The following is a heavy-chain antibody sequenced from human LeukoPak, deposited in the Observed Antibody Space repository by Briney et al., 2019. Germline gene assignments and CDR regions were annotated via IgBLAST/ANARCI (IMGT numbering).Heavy chain of an antibody. CDR2: FDPEDGET. V-gene: IGHV1-24*01. Sequence: ASVKVSCKVSGYTLTELSMHWVRQAPGKGPEWMGGFDPEDGETIYAQKFQGRVTMTEDTSTDTAYMQLSSLRSEDTAVYYCATGALLRPPGYFDYWGQGTLVTVSS. CDR1: GYTLTELS. CDR3: ATGALLRPPGYFDY. D-gene: IGHD2-15*01. J-gene: IGHJ4*02.